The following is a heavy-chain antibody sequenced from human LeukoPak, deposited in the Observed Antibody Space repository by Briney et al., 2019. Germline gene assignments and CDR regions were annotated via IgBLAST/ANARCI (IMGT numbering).Heavy chain of an antibody. Sequence: PGRSLRLSCAASGFTFSSYAMHWVRQAPGKGLEWVAVISYDGSNKYYADSVKGRFTISRDNSKNTLYLQMNRLRAEDTAVYYCVRQEPYGGKTFDPWGQGTLVTVSS. D-gene: IGHD4-23*01. V-gene: IGHV3-30-3*01. CDR3: VRQEPYGGKTFDP. CDR1: GFTFSSYA. J-gene: IGHJ5*02. CDR2: ISYDGSNK.